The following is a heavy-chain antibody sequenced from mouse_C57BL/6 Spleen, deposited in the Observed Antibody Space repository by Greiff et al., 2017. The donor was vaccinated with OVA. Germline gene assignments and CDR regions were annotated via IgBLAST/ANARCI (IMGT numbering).Heavy chain of an antibody. CDR1: GYSITSGYF. V-gene: IGHV3-6*01. J-gene: IGHJ4*01. CDR2: ISYDGSN. CDR3: ARDLDYSNYFYAMDY. Sequence: ESGPGLVKPSQSLSLTCSVTGYSITSGYFWNWIRQFPGNKLEWMGYISYDGSNNYNPSLKNRISITRDTSKNQFFLKLNSVTTEDTATYYCARDLDYSNYFYAMDYWGQGTSVTVSS. D-gene: IGHD2-5*01.